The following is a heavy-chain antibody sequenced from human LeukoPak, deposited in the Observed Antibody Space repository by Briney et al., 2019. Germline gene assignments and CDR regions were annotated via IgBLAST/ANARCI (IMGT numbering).Heavy chain of an antibody. Sequence: SETLSLTCTVSGGSISSYYWSWIRQPPGKGLEWIGEINHSGSTNYNPSLKSRVTISVDTSKNQFSLKLSSVTAADTAVYYCARSYDYVWGSYRYTGAYFDYWGQGTLVTVSS. CDR1: GGSISSYY. V-gene: IGHV4-34*01. J-gene: IGHJ4*02. D-gene: IGHD3-16*02. CDR3: ARSYDYVWGSYRYTGAYFDY. CDR2: INHSGST.